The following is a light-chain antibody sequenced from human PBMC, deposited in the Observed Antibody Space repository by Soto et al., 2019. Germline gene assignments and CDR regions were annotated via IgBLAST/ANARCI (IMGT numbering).Light chain of an antibody. J-gene: IGLJ1*01. Sequence: QSVLTQPPSASGSPGQSVTISCTGTSSDVGGYNYVSWYQQHPGKAPKLIIYEVSQRPSGVPDRFSGSKSGNTASLTVSGLQAEDEADYYCSSYAGRNYVFGTGTKVTVL. CDR3: SSYAGRNYV. CDR2: EVS. CDR1: SSDVGGYNY. V-gene: IGLV2-8*01.